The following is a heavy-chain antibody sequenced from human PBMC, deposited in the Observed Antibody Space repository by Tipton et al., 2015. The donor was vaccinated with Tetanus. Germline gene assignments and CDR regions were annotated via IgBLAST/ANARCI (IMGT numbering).Heavy chain of an antibody. J-gene: IGHJ3*02. V-gene: IGHV4-30-4*01. CDR3: ARELSNCFGACFLGSDTFDT. D-gene: IGHD2-21*02. CDR2: IYYGGST. Sequence: LRLSCTVSGGSISSGDYYWSWIRQPPGKGLEWIGYIYYGGSTYYNPSLRSRVSTSVDTSKNQFSLKLSSVTAADTCVYYCARELSNCFGACFLGSDTFDTCGQGTRVTVSS. CDR1: GGSISSGDYY.